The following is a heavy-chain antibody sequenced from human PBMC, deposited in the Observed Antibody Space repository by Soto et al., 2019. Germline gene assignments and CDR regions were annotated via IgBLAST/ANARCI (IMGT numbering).Heavy chain of an antibody. V-gene: IGHV1-69*06. CDR3: ARATTPIEMATKGYYYGMDV. D-gene: IGHD5-12*01. CDR1: GGTFSSYA. J-gene: IGHJ6*02. CDR2: IIPIFGTA. Sequence: SVKVSCKASGGTFSSYAISWVRQAPGQGLEWMGGIIPIFGTANYAQKFQGRVTITADKSTGTAYMELSSLRSEHTAVYYCARATTPIEMATKGYYYGMDVWGQGT.